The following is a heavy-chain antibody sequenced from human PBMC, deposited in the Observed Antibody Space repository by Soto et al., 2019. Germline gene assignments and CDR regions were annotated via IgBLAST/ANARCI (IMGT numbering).Heavy chain of an antibody. V-gene: IGHV3-7*01. CDR3: SRSLNS. CDR1: GFTFSTYW. Sequence: PGGSLRLSCAASGFTFSTYWMDWVRQTPGKGLEWVANINRDGSKKNYVDSVKGRFTISRVNAKNSLYLQMSSLTAEDSALYYCSRSLNSWGQGTLVTVSS. J-gene: IGHJ4*02. CDR2: INRDGSKK.